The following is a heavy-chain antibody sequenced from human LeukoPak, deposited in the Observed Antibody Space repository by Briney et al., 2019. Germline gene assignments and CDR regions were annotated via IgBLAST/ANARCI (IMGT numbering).Heavy chain of an antibody. D-gene: IGHD5-24*01. V-gene: IGHV4-61*02. CDR1: GGSISSGSDY. J-gene: IGHJ4*02. CDR2: IYTSRST. CDR3: AGDPALDGYNYFDY. Sequence: SQTLCLTRTVSGGSISSGSDYWSRIRQPGGKGLEWIWRIYTSRSTNYNPSRKNPVTISVATTKNQFSLKLSSVTAADTAVYYCAGDPALDGYNYFDYRGQGTLVTVSS.